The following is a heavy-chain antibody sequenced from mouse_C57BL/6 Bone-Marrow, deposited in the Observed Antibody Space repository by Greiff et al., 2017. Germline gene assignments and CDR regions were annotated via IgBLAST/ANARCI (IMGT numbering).Heavy chain of an antibody. D-gene: IGHD1-1*01. CDR3: TTHYYGSSCAMDY. CDR1: GFNIKDDY. V-gene: IGHV14-4*01. J-gene: IGHJ4*01. CDR2: IDPENGDT. Sequence: EVQLQQSGAELVRPGASVKLSCTASGFNIKDDYMHWVKQRPEQGLEWIGWIDPENGDTEYASKFQGKATITADTSSNTAYLQLSSLTSEDTAVYYCTTHYYGSSCAMDYWGQGTSVTGSS.